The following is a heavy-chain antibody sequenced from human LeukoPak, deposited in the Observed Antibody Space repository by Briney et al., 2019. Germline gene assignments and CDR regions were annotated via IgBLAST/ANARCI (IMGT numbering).Heavy chain of an antibody. J-gene: IGHJ4*02. V-gene: IGHV3-30*18. CDR1: GFTFSSYG. CDR3: AKEGHYDFWSGYYPLYYFDY. D-gene: IGHD3-3*01. CDR2: ISYDGSNK. Sequence: GGSLRLSCAASGFTFSSYGMHWVRQAPGKGLEWVAVISYDGSNKYYADSVKGRFTISRDNSKNTLYLQVNSLRAEDTAVYYCAKEGHYDFWSGYYPLYYFDYWGQGTLVTVSS.